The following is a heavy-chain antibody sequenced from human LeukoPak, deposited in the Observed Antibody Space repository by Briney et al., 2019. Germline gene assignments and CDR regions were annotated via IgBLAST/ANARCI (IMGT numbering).Heavy chain of an antibody. V-gene: IGHV4-34*01. J-gene: IGHJ4*02. D-gene: IGHD5-12*01. Sequence: PSETLSLTCTVSGGSISGYFWSWIRQPPGKGLEWIGEINYSGSTNYNPSLKSRVTISVDTSKNQFSLKLSSVTAADTAVYYCARQRYSGYEPYFDYWGQGTLVTVSS. CDR3: ARQRYSGYEPYFDY. CDR1: GGSISGYF. CDR2: INYSGST.